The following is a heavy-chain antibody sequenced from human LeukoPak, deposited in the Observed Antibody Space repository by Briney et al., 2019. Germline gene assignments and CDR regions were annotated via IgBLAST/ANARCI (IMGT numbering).Heavy chain of an antibody. CDR1: GGSISSYY. V-gene: IGHV4-59*01. D-gene: IGHD4-17*01. CDR3: ARSDYGLYYFDY. J-gene: IGHJ4*02. Sequence: SETLSLTCTVSGGSISSYYWSWIRQPPGKGLEWIGYIYYSGSTNYNPSLKSRVTISVDTSKSQFSLKLSSVTAADTAVYYCARSDYGLYYFDYWGQGTLVTVSS. CDR2: IYYSGST.